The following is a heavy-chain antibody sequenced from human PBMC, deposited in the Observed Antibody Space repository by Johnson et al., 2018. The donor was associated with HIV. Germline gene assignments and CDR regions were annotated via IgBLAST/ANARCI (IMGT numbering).Heavy chain of an antibody. Sequence: QVQLVESGGGVVQPGTSLRLSCAASGFTFRAYGMHWVRQAPGKGLEWLTLMSYDGSKKYYADSVKGRFTIYRDNSKNTLSLQMDSLRPEDTAVYYCAREGRGYNYLGAFDIWGQGTMVTVSS. J-gene: IGHJ3*02. D-gene: IGHD5-24*01. CDR3: AREGRGYNYLGAFDI. CDR2: MSYDGSKK. V-gene: IGHV3-30*03. CDR1: GFTFRAYG.